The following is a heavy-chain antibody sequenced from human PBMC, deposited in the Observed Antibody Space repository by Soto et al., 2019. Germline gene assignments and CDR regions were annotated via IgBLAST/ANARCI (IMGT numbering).Heavy chain of an antibody. J-gene: IGHJ2*01. V-gene: IGHV4-30-4*01. CDR2: IYDSGRT. Sequence: QLQLRESGPGLVKPSETLSLPCTVSGGSISGGVGGLYYWSWLRQPPVKGLEWIGYIYDSGRTYSNPSLKSRLTISVDTSKNQSSMSLLAVTSADTALYYCAREVIPLTTDWFFDLWGRGTLVTVSA. D-gene: IGHD4-17*01. CDR1: GGSISGGVGGLYY. CDR3: AREVIPLTTDWFFDL.